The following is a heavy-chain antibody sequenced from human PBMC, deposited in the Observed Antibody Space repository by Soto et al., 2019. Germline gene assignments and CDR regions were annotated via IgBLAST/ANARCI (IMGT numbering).Heavy chain of an antibody. Sequence: PGESLKLSCKGSGYRFTSYWISRVRQMPGKGLEWMGRIDPSDSYTNYSPSFQGHVTISADKSISTAYLQWSSLKASDTAMYYCARLNSAVARYYYGMDVWGQGTTVTSP. V-gene: IGHV5-10-1*01. J-gene: IGHJ6*02. CDR2: IDPSDSYT. D-gene: IGHD6-19*01. CDR3: ARLNSAVARYYYGMDV. CDR1: GYRFTSYW.